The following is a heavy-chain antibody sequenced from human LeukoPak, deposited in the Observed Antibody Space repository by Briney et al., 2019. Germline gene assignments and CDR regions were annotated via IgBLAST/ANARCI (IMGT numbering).Heavy chain of an antibody. J-gene: IGHJ4*02. CDR2: INGRGGST. V-gene: IGHV3-23*01. CDR3: AKDGTRDYYDSSGYYNIDY. CDR1: GFTFSNYA. Sequence: PGGSLRLSCAASGFTFSNYAMSWVRQAPGKGLEWVSSINGRGGSTYYADSVKGRFTISRDNSKNTLYLQMNSLRAEDTAVYYCAKDGTRDYYDSSGYYNIDYWGQGTLVTVSS. D-gene: IGHD3-22*01.